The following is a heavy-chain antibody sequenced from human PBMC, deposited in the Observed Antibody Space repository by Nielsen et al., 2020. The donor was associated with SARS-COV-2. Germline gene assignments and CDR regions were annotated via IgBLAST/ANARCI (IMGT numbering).Heavy chain of an antibody. J-gene: IGHJ4*02. D-gene: IGHD6-19*01. V-gene: IGHV4-59*01. CDR3: ARVSNSGWIFDY. CDR1: GGSISNYY. CDR2: IYYTGST. Sequence: SETLSLTCSVSGGSISNYYWSWIRQPPGKGLEWIGYIYYTGSTNYNPSLKSRVTISVDKSKNQFSLNLSSVTAADTAVYYCARVSNSGWIFDYWGQGIRITASS.